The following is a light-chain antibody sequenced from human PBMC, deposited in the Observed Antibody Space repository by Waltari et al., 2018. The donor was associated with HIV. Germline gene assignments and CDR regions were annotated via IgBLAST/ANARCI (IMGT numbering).Light chain of an antibody. CDR2: GTD. CDR3: QSFENTLRGV. CDR1: SSNIGAGHD. Sequence: TQPPSVSGAPGQRVTISCTGTSSNIGAGHDVHWYKQLPGTAPKLLIFGTDVRPAGYPDRFSGSKSGSSASLAITGRQPEDEGDYYCQSFENTLRGVFGGGTKLTVL. J-gene: IGLJ3*02. V-gene: IGLV1-40*01.